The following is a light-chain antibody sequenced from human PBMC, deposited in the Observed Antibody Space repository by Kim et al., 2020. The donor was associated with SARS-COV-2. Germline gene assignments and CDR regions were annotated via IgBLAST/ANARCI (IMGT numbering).Light chain of an antibody. CDR3: SSYTSSSTFV. CDR1: SSDVGGYNY. CDR2: DVS. Sequence: QSALTQPASVSGSPGQSITISCTGTSSDVGGYNYVSWYQQHPGKAPKLMIYDVSERPSGVSNRFSFSKSGNTASLTISGLQAEDEADYYCSSYTSSSTFVFGTGTKVTVL. J-gene: IGLJ1*01. V-gene: IGLV2-14*01.